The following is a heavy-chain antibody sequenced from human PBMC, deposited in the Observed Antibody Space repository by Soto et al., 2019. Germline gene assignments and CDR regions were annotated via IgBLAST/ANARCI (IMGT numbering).Heavy chain of an antibody. J-gene: IGHJ4*02. Sequence: GGSLRLSCSASGVTFSIYAMHWVRQAPGKGLEYVSSISTNGGSTDYADSVKGRFTISRDNSKNTLYLQMNSLRAEDTAVYYCARGPFSGLYYYDSSGYWYWGQGTLVTVSS. CDR1: GVTFSIYA. D-gene: IGHD3-22*01. CDR2: ISTNGGST. V-gene: IGHV3-64*04. CDR3: ARGPFSGLYYYDSSGYWY.